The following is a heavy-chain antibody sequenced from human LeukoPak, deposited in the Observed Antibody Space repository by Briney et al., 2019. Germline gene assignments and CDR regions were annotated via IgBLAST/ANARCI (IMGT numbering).Heavy chain of an antibody. CDR2: IRYDGSNK. Sequence: PGGSLRLSCAASGFTFSSYGMHWVRQAPGKGLEWVAFIRYDGSNKYYADSVKGRFTISRDNSKNTLYLQMNSLRAEDTAVYYCAKDGECSSTSCYTQDLLDYWGQGTLVTASS. CDR3: AKDGECSSTSCYTQDLLDY. J-gene: IGHJ4*02. V-gene: IGHV3-30*02. D-gene: IGHD2-2*02. CDR1: GFTFSSYG.